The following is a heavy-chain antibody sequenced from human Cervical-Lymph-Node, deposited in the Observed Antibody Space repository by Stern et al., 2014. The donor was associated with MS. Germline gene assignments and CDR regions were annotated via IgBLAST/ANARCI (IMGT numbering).Heavy chain of an antibody. J-gene: IGHJ4*02. CDR1: GVTFSSRA. D-gene: IGHD5-18*01. CDR3: ASNEYSYGYGVDD. Sequence: VPLVESGGGVVQPGRSLRLSCAVSGVTFSSRAMHWVRQAPGKGLEWVAVISSDGSNEYYAGSTKARLAISRDNSQNTLYLQMNNLRPEDTAVYYCASNEYSYGYGVDDWGPGTLVTVSS. V-gene: IGHV3-30*09. CDR2: ISSDGSNE.